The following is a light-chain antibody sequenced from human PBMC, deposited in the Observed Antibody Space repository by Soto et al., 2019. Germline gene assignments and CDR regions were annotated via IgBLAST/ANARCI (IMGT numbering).Light chain of an antibody. CDR2: EGS. V-gene: IGLV2-23*01. Sequence: QSALTQPASVSGSPGQSITISCTGTSSDVGTYNLVSWYQQHPGKAPKLMIYEGSKRPSGVSNRFSGSKSGNTASLTISGLQAEDAAHYYCCSYAGSSTLVFGGGTKRTVL. J-gene: IGLJ2*01. CDR1: SSDVGTYNL. CDR3: CSYAGSSTLV.